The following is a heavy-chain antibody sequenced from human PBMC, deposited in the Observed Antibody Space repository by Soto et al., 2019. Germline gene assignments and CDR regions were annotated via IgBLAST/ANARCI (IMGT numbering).Heavy chain of an antibody. V-gene: IGHV1-18*01. CDR1: GYTFTSYG. D-gene: IGHD1-7*01. J-gene: IGHJ5*02. Sequence: ASVKVSCKASGYTFTSYGISWVRQAPGQGLEWMGWISAYNGNTNYAQKLQGRVTMTTDTSTSTAYMELRSLRSDDTAVYYCARSHHREWNLAWFDHWGQGTLVTVSS. CDR2: ISAYNGNT. CDR3: ARSHHREWNLAWFDH.